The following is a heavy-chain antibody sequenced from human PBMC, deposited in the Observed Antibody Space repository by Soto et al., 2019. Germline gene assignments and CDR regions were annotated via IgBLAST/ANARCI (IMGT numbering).Heavy chain of an antibody. CDR2: IYHSGST. J-gene: IGHJ4*02. V-gene: IGHV4-30-2*01. CDR1: GGSISSGGYS. CDR3: ARVVGDGYNWLFDY. D-gene: IGHD2-21*01. Sequence: PSETLSLTCAVSGGSISSGGYSWSWIRQPPGKGLEWIGYIYHSGSTYYNPSLKSRVTISVDRSKNQFSLKLSSVTAADTAVYYCARVVGDGYNWLFDYWGQGTLVTVSS.